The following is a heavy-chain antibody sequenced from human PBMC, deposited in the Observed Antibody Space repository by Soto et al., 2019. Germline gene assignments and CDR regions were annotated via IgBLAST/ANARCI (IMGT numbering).Heavy chain of an antibody. CDR2: MGPDGSST. CDR3: AVHGDYDAFNF. D-gene: IGHD4-17*01. Sequence: EVQVVESGGGLVQPGGSLRLSCAASGISFSRYWTHWVRQAPGKGLEWVSRMGPDGSSTSYADSVKGRFSISRDDAKNTLSLQVNSPRADDTAVYYCAVHGDYDAFNFWGQGTVVTVSS. CDR1: GISFSRYW. J-gene: IGHJ3*01. V-gene: IGHV3-74*01.